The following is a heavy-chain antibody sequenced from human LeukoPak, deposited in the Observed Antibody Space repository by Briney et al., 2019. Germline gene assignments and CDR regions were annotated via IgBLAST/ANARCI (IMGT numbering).Heavy chain of an antibody. V-gene: IGHV3-74*01. J-gene: IGHJ4*02. Sequence: GGSLRLSCAASGFTFSSYWMHWVRQAPGKGLVWVSRIKSDGSSTSYAGSVKGRFTISRDNAKNSLNLQLNSLRAEDTAIYYCAREQWFRWDYWGQGIMVTVSS. D-gene: IGHD3-22*01. CDR3: AREQWFRWDY. CDR1: GFTFSSYW. CDR2: IKSDGSST.